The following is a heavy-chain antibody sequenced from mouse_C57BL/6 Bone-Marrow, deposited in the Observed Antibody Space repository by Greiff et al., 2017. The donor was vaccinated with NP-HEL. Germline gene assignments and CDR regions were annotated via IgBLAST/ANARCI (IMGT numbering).Heavy chain of an antibody. V-gene: IGHV1-26*01. CDR1: GYTFTDYY. CDR2: INPNNGGT. CDR3: ARINYGSSYLGVDY. J-gene: IGHJ2*01. D-gene: IGHD1-1*01. Sequence: VQLKQSGPELVKPGASVKISCKASGYTFTDYYMNWVKQSHGKSLEWIGDINPNNGGTSYNQKFKGKATLTVDKSSSTAYMELRSLTSEDSAVYYCARINYGSSYLGVDYWGQGTTLTVSS.